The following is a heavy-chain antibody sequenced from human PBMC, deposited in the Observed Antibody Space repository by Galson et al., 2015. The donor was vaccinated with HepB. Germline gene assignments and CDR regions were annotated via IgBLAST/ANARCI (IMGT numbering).Heavy chain of an antibody. CDR2: INAGNGNT. D-gene: IGHD3-9*01. CDR3: ARGRYDILTGYQDY. V-gene: IGHV1-3*01. CDR1: GCTFTSYA. Sequence: SVKVSCKASGCTFTSYAMHWVRQAPGQRLEWMGWINAGNGNTKYSQKFQGRVTITRDTSASTAYMELSSLRSEDTAVYYCARGRYDILTGYQDYWGQGTLVTVSS. J-gene: IGHJ4*02.